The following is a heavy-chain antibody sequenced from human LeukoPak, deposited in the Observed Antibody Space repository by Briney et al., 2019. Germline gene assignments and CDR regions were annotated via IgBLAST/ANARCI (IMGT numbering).Heavy chain of an antibody. D-gene: IGHD2-15*01. CDR3: ARDCSGGSCYGAFDI. V-gene: IGHV4-30-4*01. CDR2: NYYSGST. CDR1: GGSISSGDYY. J-gene: IGHJ3*02. Sequence: SQTLSLTCTVSGGSISSGDYYWSWIRQPPGKGLEWIGYNYYSGSTYYNPSLKSRITISVDTSENRFSLKLSSVTATDTAVYYCARDCSGGSCYGAFDIWGQGTMVTVSS.